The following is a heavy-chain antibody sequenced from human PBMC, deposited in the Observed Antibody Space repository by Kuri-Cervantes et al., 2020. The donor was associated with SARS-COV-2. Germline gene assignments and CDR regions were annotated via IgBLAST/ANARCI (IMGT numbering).Heavy chain of an antibody. CDR3: ARDETHNIAARPNPNDY. V-gene: IGHV3-30-3*01. CDR1: GFTFSSYA. D-gene: IGHD6-6*01. J-gene: IGHJ4*02. Sequence: GESLKISCAASGFTFSSYAMHWVRQAPGKGLEWVAVISYDGSNKYYADSVKGRFTISRDNSKNTLYLQMNSLRAEDTAVYYCARDETHNIAARPNPNDYWGQGTLVTVSS. CDR2: ISYDGSNK.